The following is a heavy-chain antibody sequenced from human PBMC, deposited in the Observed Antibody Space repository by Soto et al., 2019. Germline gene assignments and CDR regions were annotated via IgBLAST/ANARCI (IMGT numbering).Heavy chain of an antibody. J-gene: IGHJ6*02. CDR2: ISYDGYNK. CDR1: GFTFSSYG. V-gene: IGHV3-30*18. Sequence: GGSLRLSCAASGFTFSSYGMHWVRQTPAKGLEWVAVISYDGYNKYYADSVKGRFTISRDNSKNTLYLQMNGLRAEDTAVYYCEKSYYYDSSGSIMDVWGQGTTVTVS. D-gene: IGHD3-22*01. CDR3: EKSYYYDSSGSIMDV.